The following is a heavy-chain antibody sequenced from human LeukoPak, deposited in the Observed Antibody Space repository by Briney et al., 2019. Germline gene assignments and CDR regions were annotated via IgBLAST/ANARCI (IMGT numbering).Heavy chain of an antibody. V-gene: IGHV3-48*02. CDR1: GFTFSAYT. Sequence: PGGSLRLSCAASGFTFSAYTMNWVRQAPGKGLEWVSHICSSGSLISYADSVKGRFTISRDNAKNSLYLQMNILGDEDTAMYYCARDIYLDYWGQGTLVTVSS. CDR2: ICSSGSLI. J-gene: IGHJ4*02. CDR3: ARDIYLDY.